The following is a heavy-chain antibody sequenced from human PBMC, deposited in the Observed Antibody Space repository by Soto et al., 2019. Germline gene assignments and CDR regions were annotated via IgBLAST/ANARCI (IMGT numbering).Heavy chain of an antibody. D-gene: IGHD5-18*01. CDR3: AKDRSRGYSYGHYGMDV. Sequence: PGGSLRLSCAASGFTFSSYGTHWVRQAPGKGMEWVAVISDDGSNKYYADSVKGRFTISGDNSKNTLYLQMNSLRAEDTAVYYCAKDRSRGYSYGHYGMDVWGQGTTVTVSS. CDR2: ISDDGSNK. V-gene: IGHV3-30*18. CDR1: GFTFSSYG. J-gene: IGHJ6*02.